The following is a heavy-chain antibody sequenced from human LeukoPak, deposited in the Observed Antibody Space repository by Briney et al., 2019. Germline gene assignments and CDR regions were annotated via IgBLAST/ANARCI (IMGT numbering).Heavy chain of an antibody. J-gene: IGHJ4*02. CDR3: ARDLRAGGSGSLIDY. CDR2: ISSSSDYI. Sequence: GGSLRLSCAASGFTFSSYTMNWVRQAPGKGLEWVSSISSSSDYIYYADSVKGRFTISRDNAKNSLYLQMSSLRAEDTAIYYCARDLRAGGSGSLIDYWGQGTLVTVSS. V-gene: IGHV3-21*01. D-gene: IGHD3-16*01. CDR1: GFTFSSYT.